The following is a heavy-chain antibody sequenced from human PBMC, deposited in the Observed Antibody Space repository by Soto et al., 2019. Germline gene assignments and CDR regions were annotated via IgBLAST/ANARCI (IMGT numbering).Heavy chain of an antibody. D-gene: IGHD3-3*01. CDR2: ISYDGSNK. V-gene: IGHV3-30-3*01. Sequence: GGSLRLSCAASGFTFSSYAMHWVRQAPGKGLEWVAVISYDGSNKYYADSVKGRFTISRDNSKNTLYLQMNSLRAEDTAVYYCASGGPDFWSGYHDYWGQGTLVTVSS. CDR3: ASGGPDFWSGYHDY. J-gene: IGHJ4*02. CDR1: GFTFSSYA.